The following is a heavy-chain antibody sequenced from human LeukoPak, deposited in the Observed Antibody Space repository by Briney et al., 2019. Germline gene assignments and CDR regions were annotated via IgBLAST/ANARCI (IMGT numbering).Heavy chain of an antibody. CDR2: IDTDGGYT. Sequence: GGSLRLSCAASGFTFRSYWMHWVRHAPGKGLVWVSRIDTDGGYTRYADSGKGRFTISRDNAKNTVYLQMNSLRAEDTAVYYCARDMTRPVDYWGQGTLVTVSS. J-gene: IGHJ4*02. CDR1: GFTFRSYW. V-gene: IGHV3-74*01. CDR3: ARDMTRPVDY. D-gene: IGHD6-6*01.